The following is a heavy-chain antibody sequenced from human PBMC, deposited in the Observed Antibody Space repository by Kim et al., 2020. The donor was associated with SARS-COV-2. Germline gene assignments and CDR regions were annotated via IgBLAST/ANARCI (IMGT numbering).Heavy chain of an antibody. CDR2: IYYSGST. V-gene: IGHV4-59*08. CDR3: ARRHFPRRDEWDWFDP. Sequence: SETLSLTCTVSGGSISSYYWSWIRQPPGKGLEWIGYIYYSGSTNYNPSLKSRVTISVDTSKNQFSLKLSSVTAADTAVYYCARRHFPRRDEWDWFDPWGQGTLVTVSS. CDR1: GGSISSYY. J-gene: IGHJ5*02. D-gene: IGHD3-3*02.